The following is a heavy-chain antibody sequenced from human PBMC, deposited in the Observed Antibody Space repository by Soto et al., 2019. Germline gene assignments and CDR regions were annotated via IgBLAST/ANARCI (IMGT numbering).Heavy chain of an antibody. V-gene: IGHV1-8*02. D-gene: IGHD2-2*01. CDR2: MNPNSGET. CDR1: GYTFNDYE. CDR3: ARIAMPARPRWYNWFDP. J-gene: IGHJ5*02. Sequence: QEQLVQSAAEVKKPGASVKVSCMTSGYTFNDYEINWVRQATGQGLEWIGWMNPNSGETGYAQRFQGRVTMTTSSSLSTAYLELSSLTSDDTAVYYCARIAMPARPRWYNWFDPWGQGPWSPSPQ.